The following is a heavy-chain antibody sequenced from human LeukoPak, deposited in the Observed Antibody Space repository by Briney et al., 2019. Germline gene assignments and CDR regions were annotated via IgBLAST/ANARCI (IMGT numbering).Heavy chain of an antibody. CDR3: AKDRDYYGSGSYYNPPLRIDY. Sequence: PGGSLRLSCAASGFTFSSYWMSWVRQAPGKGLEWVANIKQDGSEKYYVDSVKGRFTISRDNSKNTLYLQMNSLRAEDTAVYYCAKDRDYYGSGSYYNPPLRIDYWGQGTLVTVSS. V-gene: IGHV3-7*01. J-gene: IGHJ4*02. D-gene: IGHD3-10*01. CDR2: IKQDGSEK. CDR1: GFTFSSYW.